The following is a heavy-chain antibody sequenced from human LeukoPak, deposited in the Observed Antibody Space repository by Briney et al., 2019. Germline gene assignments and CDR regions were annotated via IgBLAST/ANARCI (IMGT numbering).Heavy chain of an antibody. D-gene: IGHD3-16*01. Sequence: ASVNVSCKASGYIFTSYGISWVRQAPGQGLEWMGWISVYNCNTNYPQRLQGRVTMTTDTSTTTAYMELRSLTSDDTAVYYCARDITVVSLASIGFDYWSQGTVVTVSS. J-gene: IGHJ4*02. CDR1: GYIFTSYG. V-gene: IGHV1-18*01. CDR3: ARDITVVSLASIGFDY. CDR2: ISVYNCNT.